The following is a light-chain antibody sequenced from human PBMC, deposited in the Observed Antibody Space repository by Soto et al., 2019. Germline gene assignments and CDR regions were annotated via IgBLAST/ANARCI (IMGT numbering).Light chain of an antibody. CDR2: EAT. V-gene: IGLV2-23*01. Sequence: QSALTQPASVSGSPGQSITISCTGSSSDVGSYTFVSWYLHHPGKAPKLMIYEATKRPSGVSHRFSGSKSGNTASLTISGLQAEDEGEYYCCSYAGSMTWVFGGGTKLTVL. CDR3: CSYAGSMTWV. CDR1: SSDVGSYTF. J-gene: IGLJ3*02.